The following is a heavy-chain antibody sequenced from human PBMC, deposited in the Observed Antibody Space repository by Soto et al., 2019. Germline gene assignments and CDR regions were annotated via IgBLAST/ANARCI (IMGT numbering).Heavy chain of an antibody. CDR3: ARGYSSSSADDFDY. V-gene: IGHV1-69*02. J-gene: IGHJ4*02. D-gene: IGHD6-6*01. Sequence: SVKVSCKASGGTFSSYTISWVRQAPGQGLEWMGRIIPILGIANYAQKFQGRVTITADKSTSTAYMELSSLRSEDTAVYYCARGYSSSSADDFDYWGQGTLVTVSS. CDR2: IIPILGIA. CDR1: GGTFSSYT.